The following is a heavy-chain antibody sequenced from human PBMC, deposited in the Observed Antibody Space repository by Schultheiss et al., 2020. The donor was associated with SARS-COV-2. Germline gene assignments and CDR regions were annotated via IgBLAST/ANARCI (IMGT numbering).Heavy chain of an antibody. Sequence: GGSLRLSCKASGYTFTGYYMHWVRQAPGQGLEWMGWINPNSGGTNYAQKFQGRVTMTRDTSISTAYMELSSLRAEDTAVYYCAREDYDYVWGSYRYEPNLYYFDYWGQGTLVTVSS. CDR1: GYTFTGYY. D-gene: IGHD3-16*02. CDR3: AREDYDYVWGSYRYEPNLYYFDY. V-gene: IGHV1-2*02. J-gene: IGHJ4*02. CDR2: INPNSGGT.